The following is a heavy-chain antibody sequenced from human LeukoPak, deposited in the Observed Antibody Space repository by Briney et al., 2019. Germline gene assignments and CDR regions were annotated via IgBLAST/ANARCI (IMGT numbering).Heavy chain of an antibody. J-gene: IGHJ6*02. CDR1: GFTFSSYG. Sequence: GGSLRLSCAASGFTFSSYGMHWVRQAPGKGLEWVAVISYDGSNKYYADSVKGRFTISRDNSKNTLYLQMNSLRAEDTAVYYCAKVDATGGHSGGWSYYYYGMDVWGQGTTVTVSS. V-gene: IGHV3-30*18. D-gene: IGHD6-19*01. CDR3: AKVDATGGHSGGWSYYYYGMDV. CDR2: ISYDGSNK.